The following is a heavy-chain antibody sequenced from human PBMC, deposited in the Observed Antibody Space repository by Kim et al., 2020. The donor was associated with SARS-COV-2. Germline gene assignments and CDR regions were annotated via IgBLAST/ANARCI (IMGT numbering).Heavy chain of an antibody. J-gene: IGHJ6*02. D-gene: IGHD3-22*01. Sequence: ASVKVSCKASGYTFTSYYMHWVRQAPGQGLEWMGIINPSGGSTSYAQKFQGRVTMTRDTSTSTVYMELSSLRSEDTAVYYCARWGPYYYDSSGYYYVYYYYGMDVWGQGTTVTVSS. CDR1: GYTFTSYY. CDR3: ARWGPYYYDSSGYYYVYYYYGMDV. CDR2: INPSGGST. V-gene: IGHV1-46*01.